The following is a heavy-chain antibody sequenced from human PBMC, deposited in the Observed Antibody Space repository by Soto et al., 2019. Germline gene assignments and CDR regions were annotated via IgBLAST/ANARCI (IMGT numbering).Heavy chain of an antibody. D-gene: IGHD3-22*01. J-gene: IGHJ4*02. CDR1: GFTFSNYA. CDR3: AKDGPYYASSGYYDAFDH. V-gene: IGHV3-23*01. Sequence: GGSLRLSCAASGFTFSNYALNWVRQAPGKGLEWVSTIRASGDTTNYADFVKGRFTISRDNSENMLYLQMNSLRAEDTAVYYCAKDGPYYASSGYYDAFDHWGQGTLFTVSS. CDR2: IRASGDTT.